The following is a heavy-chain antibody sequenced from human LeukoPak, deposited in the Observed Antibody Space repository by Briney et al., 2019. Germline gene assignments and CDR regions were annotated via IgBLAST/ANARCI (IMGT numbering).Heavy chain of an antibody. J-gene: IGHJ5*02. CDR2: INTGKGNT. CDR3: ARDHVVGLAPFDP. D-gene: IGHD2-15*01. Sequence: ASVKVSCKASGYTFTDYAMHWVRQAPGERLEWVGWINTGKGNTKYSQKFQGRVTITMDTSASTAYMELSGLRSEDTAVYYCARDHVVGLAPFDPWGQGTLVTVSS. V-gene: IGHV1-3*04. CDR1: GYTFTDYA.